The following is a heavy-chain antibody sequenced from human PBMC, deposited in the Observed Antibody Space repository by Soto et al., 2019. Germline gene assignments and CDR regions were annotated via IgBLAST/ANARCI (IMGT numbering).Heavy chain of an antibody. V-gene: IGHV4-31*03. CDR3: ARATLLLAGDFDY. CDR2: IYYSGST. J-gene: IGHJ4*02. CDR1: GGSISSGGYY. D-gene: IGHD3-22*01. Sequence: PSETLSLTCTVSGGSISSGGYYWSWIRQHPGKGLEWIGYIYYSGSTYYNPSLKSRVTISVDTSKNQFSLKLSSVTAADTAVYYCARATLLLAGDFDYWGQGTLVTVSS.